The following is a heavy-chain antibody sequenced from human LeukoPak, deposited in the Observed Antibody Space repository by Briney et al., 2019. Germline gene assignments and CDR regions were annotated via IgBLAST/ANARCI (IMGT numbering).Heavy chain of an antibody. CDR3: ARGPYGDPFDY. D-gene: IGHD4-17*01. CDR1: GFTFSTYS. V-gene: IGHV3-48*01. Sequence: GGSLRLSCAASGFTFSTYSMNWVRQAPGKGLEWVSYISSISSTIYYADSVKGRFTISRDNAKNSLYLQMNSLRAEDTAVYYCARGPYGDPFDYWGQGTLVTVSS. J-gene: IGHJ4*02. CDR2: ISSISSTI.